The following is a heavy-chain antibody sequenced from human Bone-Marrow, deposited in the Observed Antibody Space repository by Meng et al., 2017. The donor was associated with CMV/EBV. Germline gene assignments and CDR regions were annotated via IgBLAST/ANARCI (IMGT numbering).Heavy chain of an antibody. CDR2: INPNSGGT. Sequence: ASVKVSCKASGYTFTGYDMHWVRQAPGQGLEWMGWINPNSGGTNYAQKFQGRVTMTRDTSISTAYMELSRLRSDDTAVYYCARVVPASIPHYYYGMDVWGQGTTVTVSS. CDR3: ARVVPASIPHYYYGMDV. D-gene: IGHD2-2*01. CDR1: GYTFTGYD. J-gene: IGHJ6*02. V-gene: IGHV1-2*02.